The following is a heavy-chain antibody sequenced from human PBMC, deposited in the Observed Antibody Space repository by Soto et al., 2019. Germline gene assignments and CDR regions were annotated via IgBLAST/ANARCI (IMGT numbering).Heavy chain of an antibody. CDR1: GFTFSSYD. V-gene: IGHV3-13*01. D-gene: IGHD6-13*01. J-gene: IGHJ6*03. CDR2: IGTAGDT. CDR3: ARGWLATGGSLSYMDI. Sequence: EVQLVESGGGLIQPGGSLRLSCAASGFTFSSYDMHWVRQATGKGLEWVSAIGTAGDTYYPGSVKGRFTISRENAKNSLYRQMNSRRAGDTALYYCARGWLATGGSLSYMDICCKGTTVTVSS.